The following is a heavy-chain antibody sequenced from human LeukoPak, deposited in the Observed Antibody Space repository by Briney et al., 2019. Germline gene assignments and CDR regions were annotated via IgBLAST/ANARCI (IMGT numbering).Heavy chain of an antibody. CDR1: GHTFTSYD. D-gene: IGHD6-13*01. CDR2: MNPNSGNT. J-gene: IGHJ4*02. V-gene: IGHV1-8*01. Sequence: ASVKVSCKTSGHTFTSYDINWVRQATGQGLEWMGWMNPNSGNTGYAQKFQGRVTMTRNTSISTAYMELSGLRSEDTAVYYCARGRSSYSSSWYIHWGQGTLVTVSS. CDR3: ARGRSSYSSSWYIH.